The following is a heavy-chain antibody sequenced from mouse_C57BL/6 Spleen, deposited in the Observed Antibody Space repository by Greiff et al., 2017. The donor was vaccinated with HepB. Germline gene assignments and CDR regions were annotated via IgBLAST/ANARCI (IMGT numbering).Heavy chain of an antibody. J-gene: IGHJ1*03. CDR2: ISYSGST. CDR3: ARRRGTTVVAPYWYFDV. D-gene: IGHD1-1*01. Sequence: EVQLQESGPGLAKPSQTLSLTCSVTGYSITSDYWNWIRKFPGNKLEYMGYISYSGSTYYNPSLKSRITITRDTTKNQYSLQLNSVTTEDTATYYCARRRGTTVVAPYWYFDVWGTGTTVTVSS. CDR1: GYSITSDY. V-gene: IGHV3-8*01.